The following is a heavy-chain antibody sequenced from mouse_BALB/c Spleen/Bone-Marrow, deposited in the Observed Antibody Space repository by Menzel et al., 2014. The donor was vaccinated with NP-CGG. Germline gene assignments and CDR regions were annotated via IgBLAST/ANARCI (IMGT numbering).Heavy chain of an antibody. V-gene: IGHV1S56*01. CDR1: GYTFTSYY. J-gene: IGHJ4*01. CDR3: ARKSQRAYDSMNY. CDR2: IYPGDFNT. Sequence: QVQLQQSGPELVKPGASVRISCKASGYTFTSYYIYWVRQRPGQGLEWIGWIYPGDFNTKYNEKFKGEATLTADKSSSTAYMQLSSLTSEDSAVYFCARKSQRAYDSMNYWGQGTSVTVSS. D-gene: IGHD2-4*01.